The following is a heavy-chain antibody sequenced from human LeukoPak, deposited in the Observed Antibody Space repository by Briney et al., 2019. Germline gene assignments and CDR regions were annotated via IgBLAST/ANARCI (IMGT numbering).Heavy chain of an antibody. CDR3: AKEGSSSWYFDY. V-gene: IGHV3-30*18. Sequence: GRSLRLSCAASGFTFSSYGIHWVRQAPGKGLEWVAVISYDGSNKYYADSVKGRFTISRDNSKNTLYLQMNSLRAEDTAVYYCAKEGSSSWYFDYWGQGTLVTVSS. CDR2: ISYDGSNK. CDR1: GFTFSSYG. D-gene: IGHD6-13*01. J-gene: IGHJ4*02.